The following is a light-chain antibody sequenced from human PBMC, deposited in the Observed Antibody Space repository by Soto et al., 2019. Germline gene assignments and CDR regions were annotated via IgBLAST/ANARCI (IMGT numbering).Light chain of an antibody. CDR3: QQFASSPKT. CDR1: QSVDIN. CDR2: GAS. J-gene: IGKJ1*01. Sequence: EFVLTQSPGTLSLSPGERATLSCRASQSVDINLAWYQQKPGQAPRLLIYGASTRATDMPGRFSGRGAGAEFTLTISSLQSEDFAMYYCQQFASSPKTFGQGTKVDI. V-gene: IGKV3-15*01.